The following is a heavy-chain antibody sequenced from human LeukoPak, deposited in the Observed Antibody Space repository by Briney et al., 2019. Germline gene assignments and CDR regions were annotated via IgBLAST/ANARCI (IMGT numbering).Heavy chain of an antibody. CDR2: INHSGST. J-gene: IGHJ4*02. D-gene: IGHD5-24*01. V-gene: IGHV4-34*01. CDR3: ARQRWLHPMGFDY. CDR1: GGSISGYY. Sequence: SETLSLTCTVSGGSISGYYWSWIRQPPGKGLEWIGEINHSGSTNYNPSLKSRVTISVDTSKNQFSLKLSSVTAADTAVYYCARQRWLHPMGFDYWGQGTLVTVSS.